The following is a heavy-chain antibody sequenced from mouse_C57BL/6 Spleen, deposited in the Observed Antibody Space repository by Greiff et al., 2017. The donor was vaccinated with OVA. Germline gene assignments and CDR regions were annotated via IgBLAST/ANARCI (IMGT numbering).Heavy chain of an antibody. CDR1: GFTFSSYA. CDR3: TRETTVVARRYFDV. D-gene: IGHD1-1*01. Sequence: EVKVVESGEGLVKPGGSLKLSCAASGFTFSSYAMSWVRQTPEKRLEWVAYISSGGDYIYSADTVKGRFTISRDNARNTLYLQMSSLKSEDTAMYYCTRETTVVARRYFDVWGTGTTVTVSS. CDR2: ISSGGDYI. J-gene: IGHJ1*03. V-gene: IGHV5-9-1*02.